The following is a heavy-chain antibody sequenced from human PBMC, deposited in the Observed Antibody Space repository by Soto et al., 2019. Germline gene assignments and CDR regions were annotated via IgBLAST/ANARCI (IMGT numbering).Heavy chain of an antibody. CDR3: AKGIGPQQYYFDY. CDR1: EFSFSDYW. V-gene: IGHV3-23*01. CDR2: ISGSGGST. J-gene: IGHJ4*02. Sequence: GGSLRLSCAASEFSFSDYWMAWVRQAPGKGLEWVSAISGSGGSTYYVDSVKGRFTISRDNSKNTLYLQMNSLRAEDTAVYYCAKGIGPQQYYFDYWGQGTLVTVSS. D-gene: IGHD4-4*01.